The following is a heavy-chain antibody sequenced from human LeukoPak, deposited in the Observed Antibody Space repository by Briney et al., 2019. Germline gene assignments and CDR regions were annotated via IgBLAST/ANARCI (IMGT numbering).Heavy chain of an antibody. J-gene: IGHJ5*02. CDR3: TRRVDATRWYDP. Sequence: TGGSLRLSCAASGFTFSTYWMHWVRQAPGEGLAWVSRISDDGTTTIYADSVKGRFTISRDNAKNTLYLEMNSLRVEDAAVYYCTRRVDATRWYDPWGQGTLVTVSS. D-gene: IGHD2-15*01. CDR1: GFTFSTYW. CDR2: ISDDGTTT. V-gene: IGHV3-74*01.